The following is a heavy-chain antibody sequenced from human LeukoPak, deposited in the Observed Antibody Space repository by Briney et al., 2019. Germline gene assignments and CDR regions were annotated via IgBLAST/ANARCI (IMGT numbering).Heavy chain of an antibody. Sequence: PGGSLRLSCAASEFTFRSYAMTWVRQAPGKGLEWVSSITTSGDTTYYADSVKGRFTISRDNFKNTLYLQMNSLRAEDTAVYYCAKDQGGYVWYFDLWGRGTLVTVSS. CDR3: AKDQGGYVWYFDL. V-gene: IGHV3-23*01. D-gene: IGHD5-12*01. CDR2: ITTSGDTT. CDR1: EFTFRSYA. J-gene: IGHJ2*01.